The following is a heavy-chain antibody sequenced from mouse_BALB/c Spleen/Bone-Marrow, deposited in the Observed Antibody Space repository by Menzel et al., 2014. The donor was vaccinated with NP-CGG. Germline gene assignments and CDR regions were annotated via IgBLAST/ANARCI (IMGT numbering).Heavy chain of an antibody. CDR1: GVSITTGNYR. J-gene: IGHJ2*01. Sequence: EVKLVESGPGLVKPSQAVSLTCTVTGVSITTGNYRWSWIRQFPGNKLEWIGYIYYSGTITYNPSLTSRTTITRDTSKNQFFLEMNSLTAEDTATYYCARYGNYFDYWGQGTTLTVSS. D-gene: IGHD2-1*01. CDR2: IYYSGTI. CDR3: ARYGNYFDY. V-gene: IGHV3-5*02.